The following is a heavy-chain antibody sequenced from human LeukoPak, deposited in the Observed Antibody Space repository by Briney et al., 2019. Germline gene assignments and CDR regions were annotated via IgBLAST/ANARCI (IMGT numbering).Heavy chain of an antibody. Sequence: GGSLRLSCAASEFTFSSYGMHWVRQAPGKGLEWVAVISYDGSNKYYADSVKGRFTISRDNSKNTLYLQMNSLRAEDSAVYYCAKGYGLYYYYYGMDVWGQGTTVTVSS. D-gene: IGHD5-18*01. V-gene: IGHV3-30*18. CDR2: ISYDGSNK. J-gene: IGHJ6*02. CDR1: EFTFSSYG. CDR3: AKGYGLYYYYYGMDV.